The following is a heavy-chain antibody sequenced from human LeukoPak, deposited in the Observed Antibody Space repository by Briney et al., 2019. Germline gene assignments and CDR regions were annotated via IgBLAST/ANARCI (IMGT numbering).Heavy chain of an antibody. D-gene: IGHD3-22*01. CDR3: ATTRSGPDSSGYYFDY. J-gene: IGHJ4*02. CDR1: GGTFSSYA. V-gene: IGHV1-69*05. Sequence: SVKVSCKASGGTFSSYAISWVRQAPGQGLEWMGGIIPIFGTANYAQKFQGRVTITTDESTSTAYMELSSLRSEDTAVYYCATTRSGPDSSGYYFDYWGQGTLVTVST. CDR2: IIPIFGTA.